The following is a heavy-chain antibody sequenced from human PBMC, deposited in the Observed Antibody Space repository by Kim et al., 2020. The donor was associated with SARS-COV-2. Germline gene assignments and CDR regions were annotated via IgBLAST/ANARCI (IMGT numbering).Heavy chain of an antibody. CDR1: GFTFSSYE. Sequence: GGSLRLSCAASGFTFSSYEMNWVRQAPGKGLEWVSYISSSGSTIYYADSVKGRFTISRDNAKNSLYLQMNSLRAEDTAVYYCARVGSLGFEPWGQGTLVTVSS. CDR2: ISSSGSTI. D-gene: IGHD1-1*01. CDR3: ARVGSLGFEP. V-gene: IGHV3-48*03. J-gene: IGHJ5*02.